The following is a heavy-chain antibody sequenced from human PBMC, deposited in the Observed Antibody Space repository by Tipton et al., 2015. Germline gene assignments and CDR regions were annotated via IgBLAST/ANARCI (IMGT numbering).Heavy chain of an antibody. CDR2: LFRDGST. D-gene: IGHD4/OR15-4a*01. CDR3: AKDRGGNLVGAFAY. V-gene: IGHV3-66*02. CDR1: GFTVSRNY. J-gene: IGHJ4*02. Sequence: SLRLSCAASGFTVSRNYMRWVRQAPGKGLEWVSVLFRDGSTYYADSARNRFTIISASSKNTLYLQMNSMRDEDTATYYCAKDRGGNLVGAFAYWGQGSLATVSS.